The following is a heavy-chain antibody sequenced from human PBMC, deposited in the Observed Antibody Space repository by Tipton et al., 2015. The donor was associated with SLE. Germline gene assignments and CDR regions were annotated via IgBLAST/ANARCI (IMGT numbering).Heavy chain of an antibody. CDR2: IYYRGTT. V-gene: IGHV4-31*01. CDR3: AGHRPPYCNGGSCFSV. Sequence: LRLSCTVSGVSITSGGFYWSWIRQHPGKGLEWIGYIYYRGTTSYNPSLKSPVIMSMDTSKDQFSLNLSSVTAADTAVYYCAGHRPPYCNGGSCFSVWGQGALVTVSS. J-gene: IGHJ4*02. D-gene: IGHD2-15*01. CDR1: GVSITSGGFY.